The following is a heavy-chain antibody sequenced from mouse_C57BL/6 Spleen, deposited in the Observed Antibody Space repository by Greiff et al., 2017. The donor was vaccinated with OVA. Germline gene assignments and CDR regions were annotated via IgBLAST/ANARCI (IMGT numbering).Heavy chain of an antibody. D-gene: IGHD4-1*01. V-gene: IGHV2-2*01. Sequence: QVQLQQSGPGLVQPSQSLSITCTVSGFSLTSYGVHWVRQSPGKGLEWLGVIWSGGSTDDNAAFISRLSISKDNSKSQVFFKMNSLQADDAAIYYCARNSFWVFDYWGQGTTLTVSS. CDR3: ARNSFWVFDY. CDR2: IWSGGST. J-gene: IGHJ2*01. CDR1: GFSLTSYG.